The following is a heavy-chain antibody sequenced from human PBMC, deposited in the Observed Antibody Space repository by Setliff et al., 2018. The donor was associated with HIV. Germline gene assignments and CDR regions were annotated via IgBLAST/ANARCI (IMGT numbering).Heavy chain of an antibody. J-gene: IGHJ4*02. CDR3: ARVTTWVDY. D-gene: IGHD1-1*01. CDR1: GGSISSGGYS. V-gene: IGHV4-30-2*01. Sequence: PSETLSLTCAVSGGSISSGGYSWSWIRQPPGKGLEWIGEVFHTGSTHYNRSLKSRVNISVDTSKNQFSLNLRSVTAADTAVYYCARVTTWVDYWGQGTLVTVSS. CDR2: VFHTGST.